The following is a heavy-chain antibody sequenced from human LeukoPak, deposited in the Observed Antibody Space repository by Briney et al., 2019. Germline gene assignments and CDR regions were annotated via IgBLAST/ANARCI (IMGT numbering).Heavy chain of an antibody. CDR1: GFTFTNFE. CDR2: ISYSGSTT. V-gene: IGHV3-48*03. J-gene: IGHJ5*02. Sequence: PGGSLRLSCAASGFTFTNFEMNWVRQAPGKGLEWVSSISYSGSTTSYADSVKGRSTISRDDAKNSLYLQMNSLRAEDTAVYYCARAGPPAFDPWGQGTLVTVSS. CDR3: ARAGPPAFDP.